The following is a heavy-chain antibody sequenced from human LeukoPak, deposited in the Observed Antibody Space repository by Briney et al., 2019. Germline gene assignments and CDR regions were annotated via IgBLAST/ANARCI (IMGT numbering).Heavy chain of an antibody. Sequence: GRSLRLSCAASGFTFSSYGMHWVRQAPGKGLEWVAVISYDGSNKYYADSVKGRFTISRDNSKNTLYLQMNSLRAEDTAVYYCAKDMGIAVASHGGYYYYGMDVWGQGTTVTVSS. CDR1: GFTFSSYG. D-gene: IGHD6-19*01. V-gene: IGHV3-30*18. CDR3: AKDMGIAVASHGGYYYYGMDV. J-gene: IGHJ6*02. CDR2: ISYDGSNK.